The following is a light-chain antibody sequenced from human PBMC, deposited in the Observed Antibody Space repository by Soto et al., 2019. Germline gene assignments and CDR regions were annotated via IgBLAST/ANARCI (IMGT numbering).Light chain of an antibody. CDR2: VAS. Sequence: DIQMTQSPSYLSASVGDRVTITCRASQSVGTYVSWYQQKEGKAPKLLINVASTLQSGVASTFSGSGSGTDFTLAISSLQPEDFATYYCQQSASTPQTVGGGTKV. CDR1: QSVGTY. J-gene: IGKJ4*01. V-gene: IGKV1-39*01. CDR3: QQSASTPQT.